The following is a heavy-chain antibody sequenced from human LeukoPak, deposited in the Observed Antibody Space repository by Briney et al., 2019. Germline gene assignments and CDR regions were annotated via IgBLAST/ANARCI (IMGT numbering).Heavy chain of an antibody. CDR2: IYYSGGT. J-gene: IGHJ4*02. V-gene: IGHV4-39*01. Sequence: SETLSLTCTVSGGSISSSSYYWGWIRQPPGKGLEWIGSIYYSGGTYYNPSLKSRVTISVDTSKNQFSLKLSSVTAADTAVYYCARHFRELYYFDYWGQGTLVTVSS. D-gene: IGHD3-10*01. CDR3: ARHFRELYYFDY. CDR1: GGSISSSSYY.